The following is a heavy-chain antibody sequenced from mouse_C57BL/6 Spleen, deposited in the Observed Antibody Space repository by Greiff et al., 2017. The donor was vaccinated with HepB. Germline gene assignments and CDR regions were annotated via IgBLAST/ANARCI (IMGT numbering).Heavy chain of an antibody. CDR2: ISNLAYSI. CDR3: ARSLTGYAMDY. Sequence: EVQGVESGGGLVQPGGSLKLSCAASGFTFSDYGMAWVRQAPRKGPEWVAFISNLAYSIYYADTVTGRFTISRENAKNTLYLEMSSLRSEDTAMYYCARSLTGYAMDYWGQGTSVTVSS. CDR1: GFTFSDYG. D-gene: IGHD4-1*01. J-gene: IGHJ4*01. V-gene: IGHV5-15*01.